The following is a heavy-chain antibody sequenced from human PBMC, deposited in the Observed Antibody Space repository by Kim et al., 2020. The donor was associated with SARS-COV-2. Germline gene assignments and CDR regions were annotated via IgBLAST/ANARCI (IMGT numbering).Heavy chain of an antibody. CDR3: ARAGRYSGNYYYGMDV. D-gene: IGHD3-10*01. J-gene: IGHJ6*02. V-gene: IGHV4-59*01. Sequence: LKSRVTIAVDTSKNQFSVKLSSVTAADTAVYYCARAGRYSGNYYYGMDVWGQGTTVTVSS.